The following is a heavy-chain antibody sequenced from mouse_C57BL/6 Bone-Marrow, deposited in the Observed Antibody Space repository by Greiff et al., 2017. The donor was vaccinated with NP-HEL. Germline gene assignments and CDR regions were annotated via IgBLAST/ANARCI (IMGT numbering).Heavy chain of an antibody. CDR2: IHPNSGST. D-gene: IGHD2-4*01. CDR3: ARRDYDYDGRDAMDY. Sequence: VQLQQPGAELVKPGASVKLSCKASGYTFTSYWMHWVKQRPGQGLEWIGMIHPNSGSTNYNEKFKSKATLTVDKSSSTAYMQLSSLTSEDSAVYYCARRDYDYDGRDAMDYWGQGTSVTVSS. V-gene: IGHV1-64*01. CDR1: GYTFTSYW. J-gene: IGHJ4*01.